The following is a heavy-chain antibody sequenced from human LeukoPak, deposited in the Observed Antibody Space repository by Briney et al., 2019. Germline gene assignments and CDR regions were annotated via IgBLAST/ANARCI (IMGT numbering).Heavy chain of an antibody. CDR3: ASSPSPYYYDSSGYYYYFDY. D-gene: IGHD3-22*01. V-gene: IGHV4-4*08. Sequence: SETLSLTCTVSGGSISSYYWSWIRQPPGKGLEWIGRIYTSGSTNYNPSLKSRVTISVDTSKNQFSLKLSSVTAADTAVYYCASSPSPYYYDSSGYYYYFDYWGQGTLVTVSS. CDR1: GGSISSYY. CDR2: IYTSGST. J-gene: IGHJ4*02.